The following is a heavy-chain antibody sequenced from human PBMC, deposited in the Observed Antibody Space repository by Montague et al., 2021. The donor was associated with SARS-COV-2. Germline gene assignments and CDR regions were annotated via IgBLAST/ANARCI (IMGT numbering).Heavy chain of an antibody. CDR2: ISSSSSYI. CDR1: GFTFSSCS. D-gene: IGHD3-10*01. V-gene: IGHV3-21*01. CDR3: ASDPMDHGSGSSHYYYGMDV. Sequence: SLRLSCAASGFTFSSCSMNWVRQAPGKGLEWVSSISSSSSYIYYADSVKGRFTISRDNAKNSLYLQMNSLRAEDTAVYYCASDPMDHGSGSSHYYYGMDVWAKGPRSPSP. J-gene: IGHJ6*02.